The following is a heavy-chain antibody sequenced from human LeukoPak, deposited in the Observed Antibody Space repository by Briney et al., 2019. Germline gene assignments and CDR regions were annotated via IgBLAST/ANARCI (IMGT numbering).Heavy chain of an antibody. V-gene: IGHV1-69*04. J-gene: IGHJ6*02. D-gene: IGHD1-7*01. Sequence: SVKVSCMASGGTFSSYAISWVRQAPGQGLEWMGRIIPILGIANYAQKFQGRVTITADKSTSTAYMELSSLRSEDTAVYYCARDQGPNWNYADVWGQGTTVTVSS. CDR2: IIPILGIA. CDR3: ARDQGPNWNYADV. CDR1: GGTFSSYA.